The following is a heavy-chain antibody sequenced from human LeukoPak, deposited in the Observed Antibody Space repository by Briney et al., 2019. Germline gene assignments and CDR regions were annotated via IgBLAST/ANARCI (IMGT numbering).Heavy chain of an antibody. J-gene: IGHJ4*02. D-gene: IGHD6-13*01. Sequence: PGGSLRLSCAASGFTFSDYYMSWIRQAPGKGLEWVSYISSSSCYTNYADSVKGRFTISRDNDKNSLYLQMNSLRAEDTAVYYCARDLAAAGDYWGQGTLVTVSS. CDR1: GFTFSDYY. CDR2: ISSSSCYT. V-gene: IGHV3-11*05. CDR3: ARDLAAAGDY.